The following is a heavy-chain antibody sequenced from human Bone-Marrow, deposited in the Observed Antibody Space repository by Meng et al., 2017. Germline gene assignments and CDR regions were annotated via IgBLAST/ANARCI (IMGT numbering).Heavy chain of an antibody. V-gene: IGHV4-61*01. D-gene: IGHD3-10*01. CDR2: IYYSGST. Sequence: SETLSLTCTVSGGSVSSGSYYWSWIRQPPGKGLEWIGYIYYSGSTNYNPSLKSRVTISVDTSKNQFSLKLSSVTAADTAVYYCARDKALMVRGVSPLVYYYGMDVWGQGNTVTVYS. CDR1: GGSVSSGSYY. J-gene: IGHJ6*01. CDR3: ARDKALMVRGVSPLVYYYGMDV.